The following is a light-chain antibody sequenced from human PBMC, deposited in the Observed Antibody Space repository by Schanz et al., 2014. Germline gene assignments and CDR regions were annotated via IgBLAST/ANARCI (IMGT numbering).Light chain of an antibody. J-gene: IGKJ3*01. CDR2: GAS. CDR3: QQFSSAPFS. Sequence: EIVMTQSPATLSVSPGERATLSCRASQSVSSNLAWFQQKPGQAPRLLIYGASTRATGLPARFSGSGSGTEFTLTISSLQSEDFAVYYCQQFSSAPFSFGPGTRVDVK. CDR1: QSVSSN. V-gene: IGKV3-15*01.